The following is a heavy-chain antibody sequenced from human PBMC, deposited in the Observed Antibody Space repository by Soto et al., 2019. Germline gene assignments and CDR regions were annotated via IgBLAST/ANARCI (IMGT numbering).Heavy chain of an antibody. CDR3: ARKHRIAAAGTYGMDV. CDR2: IIPIFGTA. CDR1: VGTYRSYA. Sequence: SPVTVACKASVGTYRSYASIWVRKTPGQGLEWMGGIIPIFGTANYAQKFQGRVTITADESTSTAYMELSSLRSEDTAVYYCARKHRIAAAGTYGMDVWGQGTTVTVSS. J-gene: IGHJ6*02. D-gene: IGHD6-13*01. V-gene: IGHV1-69*13.